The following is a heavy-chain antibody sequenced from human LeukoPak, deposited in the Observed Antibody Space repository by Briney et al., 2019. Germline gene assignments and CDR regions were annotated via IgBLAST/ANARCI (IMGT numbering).Heavy chain of an antibody. J-gene: IGHJ4*02. CDR3: ARVRGSYHFDY. D-gene: IGHD1-26*01. V-gene: IGHV3-48*01. CDR1: GFTFSDYS. Sequence: GGSLRLSCAASGFTFSDYSVNWVRQAPGKGLEWVSYITSSSSAIYYADSVKGRFTISRDNAKNSLYLQMNSLRAEDTAVYYCARVRGSYHFDYWGQGTLVTVSS. CDR2: ITSSSSAI.